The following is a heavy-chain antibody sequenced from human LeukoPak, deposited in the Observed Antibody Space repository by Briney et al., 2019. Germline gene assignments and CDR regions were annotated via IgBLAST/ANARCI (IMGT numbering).Heavy chain of an antibody. CDR3: ASSGSYRFDY. D-gene: IGHD1-26*01. V-gene: IGHV3-48*02. CDR2: ITASGTAM. Sequence: PGVSLRLSCAASGVTFSSYSMNWVRQAPGKGLEWVSHITASGTAMFYADSVKGRFTISRDNAKNSLYLQMNSLRDEDTAVYYCASSGSYRFDYWGQGTLVTVPS. J-gene: IGHJ4*02. CDR1: GVTFSSYS.